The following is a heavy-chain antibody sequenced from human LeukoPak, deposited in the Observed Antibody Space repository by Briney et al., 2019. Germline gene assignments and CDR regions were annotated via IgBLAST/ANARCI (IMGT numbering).Heavy chain of an antibody. Sequence: PGGSLRLSCVASGFTFATYTMAWVRQAPGKGLEWVSVITGNSGTTYYAESVKGRFAISRENSKDTLYLQMNSLRAEDTAVYYCASMEGVIFDYWGQGTLVTVSS. CDR1: GFTFATYT. J-gene: IGHJ4*02. CDR2: ITGNSGTT. CDR3: ASMEGVIFDY. V-gene: IGHV3-23*01. D-gene: IGHD3-22*01.